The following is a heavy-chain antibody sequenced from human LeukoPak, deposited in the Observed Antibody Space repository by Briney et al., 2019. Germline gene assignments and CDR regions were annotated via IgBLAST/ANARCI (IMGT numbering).Heavy chain of an antibody. CDR2: ISYDGSNK. Sequence: GGSLRLSCAASGFTFSSYGMHWVRQAPGKGLEWVAVISYDGSNKYYADSVKRRFTISRDNSKNTLYLQMNSLRAEDTAVYYCAKDILDVVVVAATLLISGFDYWGQGTLVTVSS. J-gene: IGHJ4*02. V-gene: IGHV3-30*18. D-gene: IGHD2-15*01. CDR3: AKDILDVVVVAATLLISGFDY. CDR1: GFTFSSYG.